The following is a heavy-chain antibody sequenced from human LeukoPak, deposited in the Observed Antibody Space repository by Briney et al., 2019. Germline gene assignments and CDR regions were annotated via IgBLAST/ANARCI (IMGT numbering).Heavy chain of an antibody. Sequence: PSETLSLTCTVSGYSISSGYYWGWIRQPPGKGLEWFGSIYHSGSTYYNPSLKSRVTISLGTSRNQFSLKLSSVTAADTAVYYCARELGDRYNLYYMDVWGKGTTVTVSS. CDR2: IYHSGST. CDR3: ARELGDRYNLYYMDV. V-gene: IGHV4-38-2*02. J-gene: IGHJ6*03. D-gene: IGHD1-1*01. CDR1: GYSISSGYY.